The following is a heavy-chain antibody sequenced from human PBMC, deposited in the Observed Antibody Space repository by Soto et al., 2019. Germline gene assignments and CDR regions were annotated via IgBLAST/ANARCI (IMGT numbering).Heavy chain of an antibody. V-gene: IGHV3-33*03. J-gene: IGHJ4*02. CDR1: GFPFSSYG. CDR2: IWYDGSNK. Sequence: PGGSLRLSCAASGFPFSSYGMHWVRQAPGKGLDWVGVIWYDGSNKDYAESVKGRFTISRDNSKNMLYLQMNSLRADDTAVYYCANSINWGQGTLVTVPQ. CDR3: ANSIN.